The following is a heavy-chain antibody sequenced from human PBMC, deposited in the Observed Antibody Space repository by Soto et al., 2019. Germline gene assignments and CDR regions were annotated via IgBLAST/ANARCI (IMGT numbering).Heavy chain of an antibody. D-gene: IGHD3-9*01. CDR1: GFTFSSYA. CDR2: ISGSGGST. CDR3: AKDLDSRYFDWGPPLYYGMDV. J-gene: IGHJ6*02. Sequence: GGSLRLSCAASGFTFSSYAMSWVRQAPGKGLEWVSAISGSGGSTYYADSVKGRFTISRDNSKNTLYLQMNSLRAEDTAVYYCAKDLDSRYFDWGPPLYYGMDVWGQGTTVTVSS. V-gene: IGHV3-23*01.